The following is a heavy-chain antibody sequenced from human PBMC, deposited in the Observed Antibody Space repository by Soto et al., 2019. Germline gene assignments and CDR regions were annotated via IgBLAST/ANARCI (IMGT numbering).Heavy chain of an antibody. Sequence: QVQLQESGPGLVKPSGTLSLSCAVSGGSISSSHWWTWVRQPPGKGLEWIGEIYHSGSTNYNPSLKSRVTLSVDPARNPFSLNMSSVTAAAPAVDYCASSGGGEDYWGQGILVTVSS. J-gene: IGHJ4*02. D-gene: IGHD3-16*01. CDR3: ASSGGGEDY. CDR1: GGSISSSHW. CDR2: IYHSGST. V-gene: IGHV4-4*02.